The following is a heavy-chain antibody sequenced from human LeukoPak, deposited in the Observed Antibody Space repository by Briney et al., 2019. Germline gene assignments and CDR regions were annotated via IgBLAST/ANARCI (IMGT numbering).Heavy chain of an antibody. CDR2: IYSSGNP. CDR1: GGSFSGYY. V-gene: IGHV4-34*01. Sequence: SETLSLTCAVYGGSFSGYYWSWIRQPPGKGLEWIGCIYSSGNPYNNPSLKSRVTISIDTSKNHFSLQLTSVTVADTAVYYCARHSSWFDPWGQGTLVIVSS. J-gene: IGHJ5*02. CDR3: ARHSSWFDP.